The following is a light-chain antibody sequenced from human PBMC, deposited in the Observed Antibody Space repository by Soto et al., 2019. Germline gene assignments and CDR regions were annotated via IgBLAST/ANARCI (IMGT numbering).Light chain of an antibody. CDR1: SGTIASNY. Sequence: NFMLTQPHSVSESPGKTVTISCTRSSGTIASNYVQWYQQRPSSAPTTVIYEDNQRPSGVPDRFSGSTDGSSNSASLTISGLQTEDEADYYCQSYDSSTVVFGGGTQLTVL. J-gene: IGLJ2*01. CDR2: EDN. CDR3: QSYDSSTVV. V-gene: IGLV6-57*04.